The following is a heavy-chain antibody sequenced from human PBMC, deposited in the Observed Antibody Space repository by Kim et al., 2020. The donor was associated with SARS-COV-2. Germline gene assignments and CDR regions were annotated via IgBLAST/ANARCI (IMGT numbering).Heavy chain of an antibody. CDR3: VSDGLFVGVTTSYFFSYYMDV. Sequence: GGSLRLSCAASGYTFSTYWMSWVRQAPGKGLEWVATIQQDGRETYYVDSVKGRFTNSTDTAKNSLYLHMNSLRAEDTAVYYCVSDGLFVGVTTSYFFSYYMDVWRSSPAVTV. CDR1: GYTFSTYW. CDR2: IQQDGRET. V-gene: IGHV3-7*01. D-gene: IGHD1-26*01. J-gene: IGHJ6*03.